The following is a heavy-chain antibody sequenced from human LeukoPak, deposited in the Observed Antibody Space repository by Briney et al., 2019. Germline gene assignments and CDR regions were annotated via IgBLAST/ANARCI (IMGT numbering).Heavy chain of an antibody. V-gene: IGHV3-66*01. J-gene: IGHJ4*02. CDR2: IYSGSST. D-gene: IGHD3-3*01. Sequence: GGSLRLSCAASGFTVSSNYMSWVRQAPGKGLEWVSVIYSGSSTYYADSVKGRFTISRDNSKNTLYLQMNSLRAEDTAVYYCAREWSTAFDYWGQGTLVTVSS. CDR1: GFTVSSNY. CDR3: AREWSTAFDY.